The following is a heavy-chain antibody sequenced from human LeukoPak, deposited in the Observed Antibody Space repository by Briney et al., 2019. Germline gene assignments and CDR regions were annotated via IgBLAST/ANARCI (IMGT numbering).Heavy chain of an antibody. D-gene: IGHD2-15*01. CDR2: ISSSGSTI. CDR3: ARAGEDIVVVVAATGYAFDI. V-gene: IGHV3-48*03. J-gene: IGHJ3*02. CDR1: GFTFSSYE. Sequence: PGGSLRLSCAASGFTFSSYEMNWVRQAPGKGLEWVSYISSSGSTIYYADSVKGRFTISRDNAKNSLYLQMNSLRAEDTAVYYCARAGEDIVVVVAATGYAFDIWGQGTMVTVSS.